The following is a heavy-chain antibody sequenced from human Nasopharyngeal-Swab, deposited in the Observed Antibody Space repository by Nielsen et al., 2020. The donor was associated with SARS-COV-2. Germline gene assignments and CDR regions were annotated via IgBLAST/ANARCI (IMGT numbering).Heavy chain of an antibody. Sequence: ASAKVSSNASSYTSTSYGISWVRQSPGEGLEWMGWISAYNRNTNYAQKLQGRVTMTTDTSTSTAYMELRSLSSDDTAVYYCARDWGRDGYTTGRDYWGQGTLVTVSS. CDR3: ARDWGRDGYTTGRDY. V-gene: IGHV1-18*01. D-gene: IGHD5-24*01. CDR2: ISAYNRNT. CDR1: SYTSTSYG. J-gene: IGHJ4*02.